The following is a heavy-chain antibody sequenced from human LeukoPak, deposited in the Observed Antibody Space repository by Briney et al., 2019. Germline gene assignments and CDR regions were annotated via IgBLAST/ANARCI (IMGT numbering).Heavy chain of an antibody. J-gene: IGHJ4*02. CDR3: ARSILPAANAIDY. CDR2: MSSSGSTI. CDR1: GFTFSGYY. D-gene: IGHD2-2*01. Sequence: GGSLRLSCAVSGFTFSGYYMNWIRQAPGKGMKWISYMSSSGSTISYADSVTGRFTVSRDNAKNSLYLQMNSLRAEDTAVYYCARSILPAANAIDYWGQGTLLTVSS. V-gene: IGHV3-11*04.